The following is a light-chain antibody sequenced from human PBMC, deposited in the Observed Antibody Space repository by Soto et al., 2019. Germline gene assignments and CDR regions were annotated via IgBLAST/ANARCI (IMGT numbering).Light chain of an antibody. CDR3: QQRSNWPPNT. V-gene: IGKV3-11*01. CDR1: QSVSSY. Sequence: EIVLTQSPATLSLSPGERATLSCRASQSVSSYLAWYQQKPGQAPRLLIYDASNRATGIPARFSGSGSGTDFTVNISSLEPEDFAVYYCQQRSNWPPNTFGQGTRFEIK. J-gene: IGKJ5*01. CDR2: DAS.